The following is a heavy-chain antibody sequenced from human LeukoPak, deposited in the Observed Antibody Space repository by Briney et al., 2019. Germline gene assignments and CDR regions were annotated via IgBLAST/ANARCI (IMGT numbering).Heavy chain of an antibody. J-gene: IGHJ5*02. CDR2: IYTSGST. V-gene: IGHV4-61*02. Sequence: SETLSLTCTVSGGSISSGSYYWSWIRQPAGKGLEWIGRIYTSGSTNYNPSLKSRVTISVDTSKNQFSLKLSSVTAADTAVYYCARGARYNWNENWFDPWGQGTLVTVSS. CDR3: ARGARYNWNENWFDP. CDR1: GGSISSGSYY. D-gene: IGHD1-1*01.